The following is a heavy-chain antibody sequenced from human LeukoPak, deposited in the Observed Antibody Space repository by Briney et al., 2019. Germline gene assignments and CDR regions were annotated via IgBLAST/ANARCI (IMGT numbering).Heavy chain of an antibody. V-gene: IGHV3-66*01. Sequence: GGSLRLSCAASGFTVSSNYMSWVRQAPGKGLEWVSVIYSGDSTYYADSVKGRFTISRDNSKNTLYLQMNSLRAEDTAVYYCARGLSSGWYEGDYNWFDPWGQGTLVTVSS. CDR3: ARGLSSGWYEGDYNWFDP. CDR2: IYSGDST. CDR1: GFTVSSNY. J-gene: IGHJ5*02. D-gene: IGHD6-19*01.